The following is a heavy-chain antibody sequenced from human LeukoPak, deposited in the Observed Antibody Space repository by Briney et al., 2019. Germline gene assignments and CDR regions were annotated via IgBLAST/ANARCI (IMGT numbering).Heavy chain of an antibody. CDR3: AKVRVALRFLEWLSMENDY. CDR1: GFTFSSYA. V-gene: IGHV3-30*01. Sequence: GGSLRLSCAASGFTFSSYAMHWVRQAPGKGLDWVAVISYDGSNKYYADSVKGRFTISRDNSKNTLYLQMNSLRAEDTAVYYCAKVRVALRFLEWLSMENDYWGQGTLVTVSS. CDR2: ISYDGSNK. J-gene: IGHJ4*02. D-gene: IGHD3-3*01.